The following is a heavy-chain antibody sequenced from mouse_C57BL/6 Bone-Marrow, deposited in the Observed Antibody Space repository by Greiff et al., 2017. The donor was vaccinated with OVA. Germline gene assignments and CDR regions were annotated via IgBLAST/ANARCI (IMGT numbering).Heavy chain of an antibody. CDR3: ARMRDDSLDY. J-gene: IGHJ2*01. CDR2: IDPSDSYT. D-gene: IGHD6-1*01. CDR1: GYTFTSYW. Sequence: QVQLQQSGAELVMPGASVKLSCKASGYTFTSYWMHWVKQRPGQGLEWIGEIDPSDSYTNYNQKFKGKSTLTVDKSSSTAYMQLSSLTSEDSAVYYCARMRDDSLDYWGQGTTLTVSS. V-gene: IGHV1-69*01.